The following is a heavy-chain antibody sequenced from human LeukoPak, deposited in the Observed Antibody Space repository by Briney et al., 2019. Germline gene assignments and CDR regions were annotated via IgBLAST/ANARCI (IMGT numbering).Heavy chain of an antibody. D-gene: IGHD3-22*01. J-gene: IGHJ4*02. CDR1: GFTFDDYA. CDR2: ISWNSGSI. CDR3: AGDMSSGYYYDFYFDY. V-gene: IGHV3-9*01. Sequence: GGSLRLSCAASGFTFDDYAMHWVRQAPGKGLEWVSGISWNSGSIGYADSVKGRFTISRDNAKNTLYLQMNSLRAEDTAVYYCAGDMSSGYYYDFYFDYWGQGTLVTVPS.